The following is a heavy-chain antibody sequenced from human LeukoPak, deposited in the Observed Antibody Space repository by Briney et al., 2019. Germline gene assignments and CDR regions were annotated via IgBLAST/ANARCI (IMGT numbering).Heavy chain of an antibody. V-gene: IGHV1-46*01. J-gene: IGHJ4*02. CDR3: ARAQSYYDY. Sequence: ASVKVSCKASGYTFTNYYMHLVRQAPGQGLEWMGIINPSGDSAIYAHNFQGRVTMTRDTSTTTVYMELSSLRSEDTAVYYCARAQSYYDYWGQGTLVTVSS. CDR1: GYTFTNYY. D-gene: IGHD1-26*01. CDR2: INPSGDSA.